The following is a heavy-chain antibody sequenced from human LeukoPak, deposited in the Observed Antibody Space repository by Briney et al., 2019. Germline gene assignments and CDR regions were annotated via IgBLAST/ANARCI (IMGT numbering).Heavy chain of an antibody. D-gene: IGHD3-22*01. CDR2: INAGNGNT. V-gene: IGHV1-3*01. J-gene: IGHJ4*02. CDR1: GYTFTSYA. CDR3: ARDTRDYYDSSGYYW. Sequence: GASVKVSCKASGYTFTSYAMHWVRQAPGQRLEWMGWINAGNGNTKYSQKFQGRVTITRDTSASTAYMELSSLRSEDTAVYYCARDTRDYYDSSGYYWWGQGTLVTVSS.